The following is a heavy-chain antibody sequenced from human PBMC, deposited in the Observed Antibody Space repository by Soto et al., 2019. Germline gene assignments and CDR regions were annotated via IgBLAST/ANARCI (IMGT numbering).Heavy chain of an antibody. J-gene: IGHJ5*02. CDR2: ISSSSSYI. CDR1: GFTFSSYS. D-gene: IGHD2-8*01. V-gene: IGHV3-21*01. CDR3: ARVSGVCLDP. Sequence: EVQLVESGGGLVKPGGSLRLSCAASGFTFSSYSMNWVRQAPGKGLEWVSSISSSSSYIYYADSVKGRFNISIDNAKNSLYLQMNSRRAEDTAVYYCARVSGVCLDPWVKGTLVTFSS.